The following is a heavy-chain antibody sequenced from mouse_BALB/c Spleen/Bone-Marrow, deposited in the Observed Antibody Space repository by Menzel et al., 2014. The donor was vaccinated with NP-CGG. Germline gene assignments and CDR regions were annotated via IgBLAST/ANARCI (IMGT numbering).Heavy chain of an antibody. Sequence: EVQLQESGGGLVQPGGSLKLSCAASGFDFSRYWVTWVRQAPGKGLEWIGEINPASSTINYTPSLKDKFIISRDNAKNTLYLQMSKVRSEDTALYYCAKNYYYGYVAYWGQGTLVTVSA. CDR1: GFDFSRYW. J-gene: IGHJ3*01. CDR2: INPASSTI. V-gene: IGHV4-1*02. D-gene: IGHD1-2*01. CDR3: AKNYYYGYVAY.